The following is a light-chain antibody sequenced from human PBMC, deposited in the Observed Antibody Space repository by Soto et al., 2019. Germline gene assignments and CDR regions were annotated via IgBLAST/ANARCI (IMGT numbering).Light chain of an antibody. CDR2: GAS. CDR1: QSVRGD. V-gene: IGKV3-15*01. CDR3: QQYHNRPRT. J-gene: IGKJ2*01. Sequence: EIVMTQSPATLSVSPGERATLSCRASQSVRGDLAWYQHKPDQAPRLLIYGASTRATGVPARFSGSGSGTQFTLIISSLQSEDFAIYYCQQYHNRPRTFGQGTKLEIK.